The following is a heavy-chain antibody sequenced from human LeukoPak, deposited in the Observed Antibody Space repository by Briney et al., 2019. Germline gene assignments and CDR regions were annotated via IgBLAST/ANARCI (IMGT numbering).Heavy chain of an antibody. CDR2: ISGSGGST. Sequence: HPGGSLRLSCAASGFTFSSYAMSWVRQAPGKGLEWVSAISGSGGSTYYADSVKGRFTISRDNSKNTLYLQMNSLRAEDTAVYYCAKSGWEWEATWSLARVWGQGTLVTVSS. J-gene: IGHJ4*02. CDR1: GFTFSSYA. CDR3: AKSGWEWEATWSLARV. D-gene: IGHD1-26*01. V-gene: IGHV3-23*01.